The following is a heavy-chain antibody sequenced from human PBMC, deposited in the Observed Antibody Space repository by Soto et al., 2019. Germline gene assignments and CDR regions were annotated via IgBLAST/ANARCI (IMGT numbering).Heavy chain of an antibody. CDR1: GFKFSNYA. J-gene: IGHJ4*02. D-gene: IGHD3-16*01. CDR3: AEDRRAGGNSAFYFDF. CDR2: ISATGGGT. V-gene: IGHV3-23*01. Sequence: PGGSLRLSCAASGFKFSNYAMSWVRQAPGKGLEWVSLISATGGGTYYADSVKGRFTISRDNSHNTLYLQVHSLTAEDTAVYYCAEDRRAGGNSAFYFDFWGQGAQVTVPS.